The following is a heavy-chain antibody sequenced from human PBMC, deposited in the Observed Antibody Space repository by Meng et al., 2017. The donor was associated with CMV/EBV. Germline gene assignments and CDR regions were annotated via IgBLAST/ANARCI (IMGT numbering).Heavy chain of an antibody. J-gene: IGHJ4*02. D-gene: IGHD6-19*01. CDR3: TRLGDSSGWFDY. V-gene: IGHV3-49*04. Sequence: GESLKISCTASGFTFGDYAMSWVRQAPGKGLEWVGFIRSKAYGRTTEYAASVKGRFTISRDDSKSIAYLQMNSLKTEDTAVYYCTRLGDSSGWFDYWGQGTLVTVSS. CDR1: GFTFGDYA. CDR2: IRSKAYGRTT.